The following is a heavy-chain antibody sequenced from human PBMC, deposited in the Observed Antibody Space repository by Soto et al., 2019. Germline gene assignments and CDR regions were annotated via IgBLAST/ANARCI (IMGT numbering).Heavy chain of an antibody. CDR1: AVTFTGYG. Sequence: VELVESGGGVVQPVRSLRLSCAASAVTFTGYGMHWVRQAPGKGLEWVAVIRFDGSNIYYADSVKGRFTISRDNARNMLYLQMNSLRAEDTAVYYCARDGVGSTAYFGYFDYWGLGTLVTVSS. J-gene: IGHJ4*02. CDR3: ARDGVGSTAYFGYFDY. CDR2: IRFDGSNI. V-gene: IGHV3-33*01. D-gene: IGHD1-26*01.